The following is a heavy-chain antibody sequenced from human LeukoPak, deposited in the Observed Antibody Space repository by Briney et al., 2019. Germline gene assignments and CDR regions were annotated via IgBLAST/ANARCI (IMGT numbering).Heavy chain of an antibody. D-gene: IGHD6-19*01. Sequence: GGSLRLSCATSGFTFSSNWMSWVRHAPGRGLDWVANIKPDGSAEYYAASVKGRFTVSRDNAKNSLYLQMNSLRAEDTAVYYCARVGGIAVAGQYAFDIWGQGTMVTVSS. V-gene: IGHV3-7*01. CDR3: ARVGGIAVAGQYAFDI. CDR1: GFTFSSNW. CDR2: IKPDGSAE. J-gene: IGHJ3*02.